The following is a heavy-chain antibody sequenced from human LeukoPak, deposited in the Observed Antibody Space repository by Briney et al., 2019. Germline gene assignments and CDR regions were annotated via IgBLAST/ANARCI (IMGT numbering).Heavy chain of an antibody. CDR2: IRQDGDEK. Sequence: GGSLRLSCAGSGFIFNSHWMTWVLRAPGMGLEWVGNIRQDGDEKFYADSVRGRFTISRDNAKNSLYLHLNSLRAEDTAIYCARVRTEWYIDPWGPGTLVTVSP. J-gene: IGHJ2*01. CDR3: ARVRTEWYIDP. CDR1: GFIFNSHW. V-gene: IGHV3-7*01. D-gene: IGHD2-8*02.